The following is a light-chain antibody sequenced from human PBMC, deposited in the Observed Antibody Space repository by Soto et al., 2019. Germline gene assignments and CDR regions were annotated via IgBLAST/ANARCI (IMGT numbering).Light chain of an antibody. CDR2: DAS. CDR1: QSISTY. J-gene: IGKJ1*01. V-gene: IGKV1-39*01. CDR3: QQSYSSPWT. Sequence: DIQMTQSPSSLSASVGDRVTITCRASQSISTYLNWYQQKPGKAPKVLIYDASSLQSGVPSRFSGSGSGPDFTLIISSLQPEDFVIYYCQQSYSSPWTFGQGTKVEIK.